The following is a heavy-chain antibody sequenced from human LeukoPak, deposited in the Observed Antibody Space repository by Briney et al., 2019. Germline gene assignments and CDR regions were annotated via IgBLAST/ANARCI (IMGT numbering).Heavy chain of an antibody. CDR2: IDSGGYT. Sequence: GGSLTLSCAASRFTVSSSYMNWVRQAPGKGLEWVSLIDSGGYTYYADSVKGRFTISRDNSKNTLYLQMSSLRVEDTAVYYCARGGSGWYAFDSWGQGTLVTVSS. D-gene: IGHD6-19*01. CDR1: RFTVSSSY. J-gene: IGHJ4*02. V-gene: IGHV3-66*01. CDR3: ARGGSGWYAFDS.